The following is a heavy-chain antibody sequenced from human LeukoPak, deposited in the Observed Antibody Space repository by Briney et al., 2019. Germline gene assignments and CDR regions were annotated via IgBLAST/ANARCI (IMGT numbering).Heavy chain of an antibody. J-gene: IGHJ5*02. CDR1: GSTFSSYG. D-gene: IGHD6-19*01. V-gene: IGHV3-33*01. CDR3: AREKQWLGVYNWFDP. CDR2: IWYDGSNK. Sequence: GGSLRLSCAASGSTFSSYGMHWVRQAPGKGLEWVAVIWYDGSNKYYADSVKGRFTISRDNSKNTLYLQMNSLRAEDTAVYYCAREKQWLGVYNWFDPWGQGTLVTVSS.